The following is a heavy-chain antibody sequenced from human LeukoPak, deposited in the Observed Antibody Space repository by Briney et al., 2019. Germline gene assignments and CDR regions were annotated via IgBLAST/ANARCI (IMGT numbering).Heavy chain of an antibody. D-gene: IGHD2-15*01. CDR2: ISYDGSNK. Sequence: GGSLRLSCAASGFTFSSYGMHWVRQAPGKGLEWVAVISYDGSNKYYADSVKGRFTISRDNAKNSLYLQMNSLRAEDTAVYYCAREGYCSGGSCSPGDYYYYYGMDVWGQGTTVTVSS. CDR3: AREGYCSGGSCSPGDYYYYYGMDV. CDR1: GFTFSSYG. J-gene: IGHJ6*02. V-gene: IGHV3-30*03.